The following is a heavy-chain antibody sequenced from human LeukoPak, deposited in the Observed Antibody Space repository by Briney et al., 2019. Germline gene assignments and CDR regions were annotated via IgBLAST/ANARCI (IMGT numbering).Heavy chain of an antibody. CDR2: ISGSGGSP. CDR1: GFTFSSYA. Sequence: GGSLRLSCAASGFTFSSYAMSWVRHALGKGLEWVSAISGSGGSPYYADSVKGRFTISRDNSKNTLYLQMNSLRAEDTTVYYCAKDRAYCGGDCYPGSDFDYWGQGTLVTVSS. J-gene: IGHJ4*02. V-gene: IGHV3-23*01. D-gene: IGHD2-21*02. CDR3: AKDRAYCGGDCYPGSDFDY.